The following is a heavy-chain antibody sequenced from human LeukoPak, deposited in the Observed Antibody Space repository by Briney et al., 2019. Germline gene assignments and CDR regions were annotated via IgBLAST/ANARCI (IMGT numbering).Heavy chain of an antibody. J-gene: IGHJ4*02. CDR3: ARDVPRKAGRFGESAFFDY. Sequence: ASVQVSCKASGYTFTSYGISWVRQAPGQGIEWTGWISAHIGNTNYAQKLQGRITMTTDTSTSTADRELRSLRSDDTAVYYCARDVPRKAGRFGESAFFDYWGQGTLVTVSS. D-gene: IGHD3-10*01. V-gene: IGHV1-18*01. CDR1: GYTFTSYG. CDR2: ISAHIGNT.